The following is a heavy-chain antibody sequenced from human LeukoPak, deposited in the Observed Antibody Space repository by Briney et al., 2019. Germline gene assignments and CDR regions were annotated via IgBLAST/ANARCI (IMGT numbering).Heavy chain of an antibody. V-gene: IGHV4-34*01. CDR3: ARRRLGYYFDY. CDR1: GGPFSGYY. Sequence: SETLSLTCGVYGGPFSGYYWSWIRQPPGKGLEWIGEINPRGSTNYNPSLKSRVTLSADTSKNQFSLTLNSVTAADTAVYYCARRRLGYYFDYWGQGTLVTVSS. J-gene: IGHJ4*02. D-gene: IGHD5-24*01. CDR2: INPRGST.